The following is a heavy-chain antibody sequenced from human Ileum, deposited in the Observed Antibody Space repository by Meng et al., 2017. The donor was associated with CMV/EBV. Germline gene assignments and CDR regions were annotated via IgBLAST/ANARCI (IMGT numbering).Heavy chain of an antibody. J-gene: IGHJ5*02. CDR3: ARTVTGP. CDR2: TRNKANSYTT. D-gene: IGHD6-19*01. Sequence: GESLKISCAASGFTFSDYYMDWVRQTPGKGLEWVGRTRNKANSYTTEYAASVKGGFTISRDDSKNSVYLQMNSLKTEDTAVYYCARTVTGPWGQGDLVTVSS. V-gene: IGHV3-72*01. CDR1: GFTFSDYY.